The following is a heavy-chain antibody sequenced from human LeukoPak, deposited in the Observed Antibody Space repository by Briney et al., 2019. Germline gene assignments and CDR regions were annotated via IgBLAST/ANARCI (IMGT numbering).Heavy chain of an antibody. V-gene: IGHV4-59*01. Sequence: SETLSLTCTVSGGSISSYYWSWTRQPPGKGLEWIGYIYYSGSTNYNPSLKSRVTISVDTSKNQFSLKLSSVTAADTAVYYCARVGSNFWSGYYSYYFDYWGQGTLVTVSS. CDR1: GGSISSYY. CDR2: IYYSGST. CDR3: ARVGSNFWSGYYSYYFDY. D-gene: IGHD3-3*01. J-gene: IGHJ4*02.